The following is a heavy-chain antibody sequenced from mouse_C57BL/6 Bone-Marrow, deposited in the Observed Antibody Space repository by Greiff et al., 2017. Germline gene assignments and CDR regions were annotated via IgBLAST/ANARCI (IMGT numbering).Heavy chain of an antibody. J-gene: IGHJ1*03. CDR3: VRPYYGSRRGDFDV. Sequence: EVQRVESGGGLVQPKGSLKLSCAASGFSFNTYAMNWVRQAPGKGLEWVARIRSKSNNYATYYADSVKDRFTISRDDSESMLYLQMNNLKTEDTAMYYCVRPYYGSRRGDFDVWGTGTTVTVSS. V-gene: IGHV10-1*01. CDR1: GFSFNTYA. D-gene: IGHD1-1*01. CDR2: IRSKSNNYAT.